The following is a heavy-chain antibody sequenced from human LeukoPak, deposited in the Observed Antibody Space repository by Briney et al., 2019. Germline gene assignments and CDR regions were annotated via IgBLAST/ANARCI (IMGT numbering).Heavy chain of an antibody. D-gene: IGHD3-9*01. J-gene: IGHJ5*02. CDR3: ARGAYDVLTGTHYNWCDP. Sequence: SQTLSLTCTVSGGSISSGGYYWSWIRQHPGKGLEWIGYIYYSGSTYYNPSLKSRVTISVDTSKNQFSLRLTSVAAADSAVYYCARGAYDVLTGTHYNWCDPWGQGTLVIVSS. CDR1: GGSISSGGYY. V-gene: IGHV4-31*03. CDR2: IYYSGST.